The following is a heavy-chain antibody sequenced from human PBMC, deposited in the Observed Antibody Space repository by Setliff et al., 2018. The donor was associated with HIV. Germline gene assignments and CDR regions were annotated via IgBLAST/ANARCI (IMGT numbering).Heavy chain of an antibody. CDR3: ARGGSNSWSPFDY. V-gene: IGHV3-48*03. J-gene: IGHJ4*02. D-gene: IGHD6-13*01. CDR1: GFTVSHHE. Sequence: PGGSLRLSCVASGFTVSHHERSWVRQAPGKGLEWVAYISNSARTIYYADSVKGRFTIARDNAKNTLYLQMNSLRAEDTAVYYCARGGSNSWSPFDYWGQGTLVTVSS. CDR2: ISNSARTI.